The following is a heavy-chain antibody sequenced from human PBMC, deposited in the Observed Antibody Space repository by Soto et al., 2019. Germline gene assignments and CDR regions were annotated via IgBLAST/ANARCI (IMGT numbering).Heavy chain of an antibody. D-gene: IGHD3-3*01. CDR3: ARDLTFWSGYYSQGANYHGMDV. V-gene: IGHV3-23*01. Sequence: PGWSLRLSCAASGFTFSSYAMSWVRQAPGKGLEWVSAISGSGGSTYYADSVKGRFTISRDNSKNTLYLQMNSLRAEDTAVYYCARDLTFWSGYYSQGANYHGMDVWGHGTTVTVSS. J-gene: IGHJ6*02. CDR1: GFTFSSYA. CDR2: ISGSGGST.